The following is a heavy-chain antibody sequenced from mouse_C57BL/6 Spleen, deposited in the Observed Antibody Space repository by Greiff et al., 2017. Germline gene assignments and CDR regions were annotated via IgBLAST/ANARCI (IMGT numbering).Heavy chain of an antibody. J-gene: IGHJ3*01. D-gene: IGHD4-1*01. V-gene: IGHV1-19*01. CDR1: GYTFTDYY. CDR2: INPYNGGT. CDR3: ARERTNSWFAY. Sequence: VHVKQSGPVLVKPGASVKMSCKASGYTFTDYYMNWVKQSHGKSLEWIGVINPYNGGTSYNQKFKGKATLTVDKSSSTAYMELNSLTSEDSAVYYCARERTNSWFAYWGQGTLVTVSA.